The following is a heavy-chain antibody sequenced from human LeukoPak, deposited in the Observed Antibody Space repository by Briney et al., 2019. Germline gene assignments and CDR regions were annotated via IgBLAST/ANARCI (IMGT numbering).Heavy chain of an antibody. D-gene: IGHD5-24*01. CDR2: VSRDGSSP. CDR3: ARDNYGMDF. J-gene: IGHJ6*02. Sequence: PGGSLRLSCAASGFTFSDYAMHWVRQTPGKGLQWVARVSRDGSSPYHADSVKGRFTISRDNSKNTLNLQMDSLRVEDTAVYYCARDNYGMDFWGQGTTVTVSS. CDR1: GFTFSDYA. V-gene: IGHV3-30*04.